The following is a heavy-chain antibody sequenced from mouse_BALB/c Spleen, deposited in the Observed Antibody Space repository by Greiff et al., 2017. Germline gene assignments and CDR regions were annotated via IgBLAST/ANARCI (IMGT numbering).Heavy chain of an antibody. V-gene: IGHV1S22*01. CDR2: IYPGSGST. Sequence: LQQPGSELVRPGASVKLSCKASGYTFTSYWMHWVKQRPGQGLEWIGNIYPGSGSTNYDEKFKSKATLTVDTSSSTAYMQLSSLTSEDSAVYYCTRGENYYGSSPRLGGWFAYWGQGTLVTVSA. CDR3: TRGENYYGSSPRLGGWFAY. CDR1: GYTFTSYW. D-gene: IGHD1-1*01. J-gene: IGHJ3*01.